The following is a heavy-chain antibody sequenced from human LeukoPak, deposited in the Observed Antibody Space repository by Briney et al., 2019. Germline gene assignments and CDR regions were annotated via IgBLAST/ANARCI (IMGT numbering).Heavy chain of an antibody. V-gene: IGHV1-2*02. CDR3: ARDHGDDAFDI. J-gene: IGHJ3*02. Sequence: ASVKVSCKASGYTFSRYYMHWVRQAPGQGLEWMGWINSNRGGTNYAQKFQGRVTMTRDTSISTAYMELRSVRSDDTAVYYCARDHGDDAFDIWGPGTMVTVSS. CDR1: GYTFSRYY. CDR2: INSNRGGT. D-gene: IGHD3-3*01.